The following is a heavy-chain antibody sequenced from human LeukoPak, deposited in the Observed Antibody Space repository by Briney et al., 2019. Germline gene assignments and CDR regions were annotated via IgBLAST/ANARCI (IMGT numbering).Heavy chain of an antibody. D-gene: IGHD7-27*01. CDR1: GYSISSGYY. V-gene: IGHV3-11*04. J-gene: IGHJ4*02. CDR2: ISSSSSTI. CDR3: ARELGIYFDY. Sequence: LSLTCTVSGYSISSGYYWGWIRQPPGKGLEWVSYISSSSSTIYYADSVKGRFTISRDNAKNSLYLQMNSLRAEDTAVYYCARELGIYFDYWGQGTLVTVSS.